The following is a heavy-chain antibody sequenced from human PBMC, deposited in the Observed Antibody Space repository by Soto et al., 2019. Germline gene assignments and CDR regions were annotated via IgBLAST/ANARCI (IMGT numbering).Heavy chain of an antibody. CDR2: ISYDGSNK. J-gene: IGHJ4*02. Sequence: QVQLVESGGGVVQPGRSLRLSCAASGFTFSSYAMHWVRQAPGKGLEWVAVISYDGSNKYYADSVKGRFTISRDNSKNTPYLQMNSLRAEDTAVYYCARDDYGDYKWGQGTLVTVSS. CDR1: GFTFSSYA. V-gene: IGHV3-30-3*01. D-gene: IGHD4-17*01. CDR3: ARDDYGDYK.